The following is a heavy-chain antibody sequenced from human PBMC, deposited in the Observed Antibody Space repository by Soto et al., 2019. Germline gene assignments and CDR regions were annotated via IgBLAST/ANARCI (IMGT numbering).Heavy chain of an antibody. Sequence: GGSLRLSCAASGFTFSDYAMSWVRQAPGKGLEWVSVISGSGDSTDYSNSVKGRFTISRDNFKNTVYLQMNSLRVEDTAVYYCAKDSQQLVVRGTFDIWGQGTVVTVSS. J-gene: IGHJ3*02. CDR1: GFTFSDYA. V-gene: IGHV3-23*01. CDR2: ISGSGDST. CDR3: AKDSQQLVVRGTFDI. D-gene: IGHD6-13*01.